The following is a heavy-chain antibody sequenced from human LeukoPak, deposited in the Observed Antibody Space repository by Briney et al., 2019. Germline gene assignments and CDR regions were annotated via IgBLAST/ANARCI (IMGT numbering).Heavy chain of an antibody. Sequence: SETLSLTCAVYGGSFSGYYWSWIRQPPGKGLEWIGEINHSGSTNYNPSLKSRVTISVDTSKNQFSLKLSSVIAADTAVYYCARGLYDFWSGYCLDYWGQGTLVTVSS. CDR3: ARGLYDFWSGYCLDY. J-gene: IGHJ4*02. D-gene: IGHD3-3*01. CDR1: GGSFSGYY. V-gene: IGHV4-34*01. CDR2: INHSGST.